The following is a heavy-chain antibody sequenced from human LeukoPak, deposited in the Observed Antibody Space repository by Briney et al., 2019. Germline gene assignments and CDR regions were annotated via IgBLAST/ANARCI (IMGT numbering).Heavy chain of an antibody. CDR1: GGSISSSSYY. D-gene: IGHD3-10*01. V-gene: IGHV4-39*07. CDR2: IYYSGST. J-gene: IGHJ4*02. Sequence: SETLSLTCTVSGGSISSSSYYWGWIRQPPGKGLEWIGSIYYSGSTYCNPSLKSRVTISVDRSKNQFSLKLSSVTAADTAVYYCARAVRGVISAGYYFDYWGQGTLVTVSS. CDR3: ARAVRGVISAGYYFDY.